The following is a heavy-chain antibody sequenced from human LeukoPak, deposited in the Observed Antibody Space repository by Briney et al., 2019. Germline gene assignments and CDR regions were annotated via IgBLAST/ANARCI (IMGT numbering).Heavy chain of an antibody. Sequence: SETLSLTCAVYGGSFSGYYWSWMRQPAGKGPEWIGRIYGSGTITYNPSLESRVTMSVDTSKNQFSLKLRSVTAADTAVYCARDSGTTGEVKFDPWGQGILVTVSS. D-gene: IGHD3-10*01. J-gene: IGHJ5*02. CDR2: IYGSGTI. CDR1: GGSFSGYY. CDR3: ARDSGTTGEVKFDP. V-gene: IGHV4-59*10.